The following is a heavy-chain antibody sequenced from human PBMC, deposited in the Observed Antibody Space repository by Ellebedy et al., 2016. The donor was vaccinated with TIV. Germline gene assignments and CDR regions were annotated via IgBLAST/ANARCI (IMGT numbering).Heavy chain of an antibody. CDR2: ISAYNGNT. CDR3: ARDLYSRLGIPRRNFDY. V-gene: IGHV1-18*04. J-gene: IGHJ4*02. D-gene: IGHD2-15*01. CDR1: GYTFTSYG. Sequence: AASVKVSCKASGYTFTSYGISWVRQAPAQGLEWMGWISAYNGNTNYAQKLQGRVTMTTDTSTSTAYMELRSLRSDDTAGYYCARDLYSRLGIPRRNFDYWGQGTLVTVSS.